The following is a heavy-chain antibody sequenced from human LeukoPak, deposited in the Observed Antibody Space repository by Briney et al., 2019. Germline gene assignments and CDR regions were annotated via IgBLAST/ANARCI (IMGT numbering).Heavy chain of an antibody. Sequence: GVSLRLSCAASGFTVSSNYMSWVRQAPGKGLEWVSVICSGGSTYYADSVKGRFTISRDNSKNTLYLQMNSLRAEDTAVYYCARNDYGGNNGGSYRPRGQDYWGQGTLVTVSS. CDR3: ARNDYGGNNGGSYRPRGQDY. D-gene: IGHD4-23*01. CDR2: ICSGGST. V-gene: IGHV3-66*02. J-gene: IGHJ4*02. CDR1: GFTVSSNY.